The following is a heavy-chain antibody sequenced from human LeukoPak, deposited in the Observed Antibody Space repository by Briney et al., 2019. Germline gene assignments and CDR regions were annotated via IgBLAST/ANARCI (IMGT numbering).Heavy chain of an antibody. CDR3: AKDREVRFRSAFDI. V-gene: IGHV3-23*01. CDR1: GFTFSSYA. CDR2: MSGSGGGS. J-gene: IGHJ3*02. D-gene: IGHD3-3*01. Sequence: GGSLRLSCAASGFTFSSYAMSWVRQAPGKGLEWVSAMSGSGGGSDYADSVKGRFTISRDNSKNTLYLQMNSLRAEDTAVYYCAKDREVRFRSAFDIWGQGTMVTVSS.